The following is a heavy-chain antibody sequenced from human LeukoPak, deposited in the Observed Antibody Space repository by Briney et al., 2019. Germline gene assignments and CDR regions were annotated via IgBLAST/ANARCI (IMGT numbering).Heavy chain of an antibody. CDR3: ARDYYDSSGYYLGY. Sequence: GGSLRLSCAASGFTFSSYAMHWVRQAPGKGLEWVAVISYDGSNKYYADSVKGRFTISRDNSKNTLYLQVNSLRAEDTAVYYCARDYYDSSGYYLGYWGQGTLVTVSS. CDR1: GFTFSSYA. CDR2: ISYDGSNK. V-gene: IGHV3-30-3*01. J-gene: IGHJ4*02. D-gene: IGHD3-22*01.